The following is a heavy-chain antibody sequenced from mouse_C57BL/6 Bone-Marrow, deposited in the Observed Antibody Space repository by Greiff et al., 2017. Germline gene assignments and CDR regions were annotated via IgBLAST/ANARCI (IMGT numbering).Heavy chain of an antibody. J-gene: IGHJ3*01. CDR3: ARADGFAY. CDR1: GFTFSSYA. Sequence: EVKLVESGGGLVKPGGSLKLSCAASGFTFSSYAMSWVRQTPEKRLEWVATISDGGSYTYYPDNVKGRFTISRDNAKNNLYLQMSHLKSEDTAMYYCARADGFAYWGQGTLVTVSA. CDR2: ISDGGSYT. V-gene: IGHV5-4*03.